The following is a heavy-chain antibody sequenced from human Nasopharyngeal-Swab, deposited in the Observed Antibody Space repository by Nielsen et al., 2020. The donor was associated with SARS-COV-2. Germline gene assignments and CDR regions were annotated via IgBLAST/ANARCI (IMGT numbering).Heavy chain of an antibody. CDR3: ARAGDRFGELLFFDY. J-gene: IGHJ4*02. D-gene: IGHD3-10*01. Sequence: AGRAPGQGREWMGWISAYNGKTNYAQKLQGRVTMTTDTSTGTAYMELRSFRSDDTAVYYCARAGDRFGELLFFDYWGQGNLVTVSS. V-gene: IGHV1-18*01. CDR2: ISAYNGKT.